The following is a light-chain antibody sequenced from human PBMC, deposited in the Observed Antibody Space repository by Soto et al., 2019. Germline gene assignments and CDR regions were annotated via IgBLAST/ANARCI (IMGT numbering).Light chain of an antibody. CDR2: RAS. V-gene: IGKV3-15*01. J-gene: IGKJ5*01. Sequence: EIVMTQSPATVSVSPGERATLSCRASQSVSSNLAWYQQKPGQAPRLLVYRASTRATGIPARFSGSGSGTEFTLTISSLQSEDFALYYCQQYNKWPPITFGQGTRLEIK. CDR1: QSVSSN. CDR3: QQYNKWPPIT.